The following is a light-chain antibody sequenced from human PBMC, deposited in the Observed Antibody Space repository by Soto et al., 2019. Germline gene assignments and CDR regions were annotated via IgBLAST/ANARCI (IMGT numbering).Light chain of an antibody. CDR1: SSDVGGSDY. Sequence: QSALTQPRSVSGSPGQSVTISCTGTSSDVGGSDYVSWCQHHPGKAPKLVIYDVTKRPSGVPDRFSGSKSGNTASLTISGLQAEDEADYYCASYAGYYVFGTGTQLTVL. J-gene: IGLJ1*01. CDR3: ASYAGYYV. CDR2: DVT. V-gene: IGLV2-11*01.